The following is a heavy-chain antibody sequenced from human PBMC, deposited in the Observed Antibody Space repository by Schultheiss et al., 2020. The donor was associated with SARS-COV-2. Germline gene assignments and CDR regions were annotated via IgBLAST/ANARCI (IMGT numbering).Heavy chain of an antibody. V-gene: IGHV4-30-4*01. CDR1: VGSISSGDYY. CDR3: ARVPAAIGEGYFDY. Sequence: SETLSLTCTVSVGSISSGDYYWSWIRQPPGKGLEWIGYIYYSGSTYYNPSLKSRVTISVDTSKNQFSLKLSSVTAADTAVYYCARVPAAIGEGYFDYWGQGTLVTVSS. J-gene: IGHJ4*02. D-gene: IGHD2-2*02. CDR2: IYYSGST.